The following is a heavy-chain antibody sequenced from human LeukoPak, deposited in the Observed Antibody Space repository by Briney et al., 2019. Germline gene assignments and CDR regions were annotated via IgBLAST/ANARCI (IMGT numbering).Heavy chain of an antibody. V-gene: IGHV3-30*04. CDR1: GFTFSSYA. CDR2: ISYDGSNK. J-gene: IGHJ4*02. D-gene: IGHD3-3*01. CDR3: AKFWSGYDHFDY. Sequence: GGSLRLSCAASGFTFSSYAMHWVRQAPGKGVEWVAVISYDGSNKYYADSVKGRFTISRDNSKNTLYLQMSSLRAEDTAVYYCAKFWSGYDHFDYWGQGTLVTVSS.